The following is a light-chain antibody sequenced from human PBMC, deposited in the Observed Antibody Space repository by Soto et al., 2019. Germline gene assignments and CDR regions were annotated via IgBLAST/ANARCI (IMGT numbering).Light chain of an antibody. Sequence: QSVRTQPASVSGSPGQSITISCTGTSSDVGGYNHVSWYQQYPGKAPKLMIYDVSNRPSGVSNRFSGSKSGNTASLTISGLQPEVEADYYRTSDTSRSNPNVFGTGTKVTVL. CDR1: SSDVGGYNH. J-gene: IGLJ1*01. V-gene: IGLV2-14*01. CDR3: TSDTSRSNPNV. CDR2: DVS.